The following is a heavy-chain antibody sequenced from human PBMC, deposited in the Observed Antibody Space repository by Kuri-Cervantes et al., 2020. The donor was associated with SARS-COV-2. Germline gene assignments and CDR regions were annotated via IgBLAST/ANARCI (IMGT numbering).Heavy chain of an antibody. Sequence: GRSLRLSCAASGFTFSDYYMNWVRQAPGKWLEWVSSISSSSTIYYADSVKGRFTISRDNAKISLYLQMNSLRAEDTVLYYCAKDLGTMVQGATGAGIFDYWGQGTLVTVSS. CDR1: GFTFSDYY. D-gene: IGHD3-10*01. CDR3: AKDLGTMVQGATGAGIFDY. J-gene: IGHJ4*02. V-gene: IGHV3-69-1*01. CDR2: ISSSSTI.